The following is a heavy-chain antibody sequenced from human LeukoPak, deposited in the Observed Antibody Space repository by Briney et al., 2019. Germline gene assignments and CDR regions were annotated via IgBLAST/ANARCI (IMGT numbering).Heavy chain of an antibody. CDR2: INHSGST. CDR1: GGSFSGYY. D-gene: IGHD1-7*01. CDR3: ARGGNYWDAFDI. Sequence: PSETLSLTCAVYGGSFSGYYWSWIRQPPGKGLEWIGEINHSGSTNYNPSLKSRVTISVDTSKNQFSLKVTSVTAADTAVYFCARGGNYWDAFDIWGQGTMVTVSS. V-gene: IGHV4-34*01. J-gene: IGHJ3*02.